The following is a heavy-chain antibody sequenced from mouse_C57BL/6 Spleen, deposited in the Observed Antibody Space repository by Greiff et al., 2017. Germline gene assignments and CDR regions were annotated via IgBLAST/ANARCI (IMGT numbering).Heavy chain of an antibody. J-gene: IGHJ2*01. V-gene: IGHV1-19*01. CDR3: ARGDYDDY. CDR2: INPYNGGT. CDR1: GYTFTDYY. D-gene: IGHD2-4*01. Sequence: EVKLMESGPVLVKPGASVKMSCKASGYTFTDYYMNWVKQSHGKSLEWIGVINPYNGGTSYNQKFKGKATLTVDKSSSTAYMELNSLTSEDSAVYYCARGDYDDYWGQGTTLTVSS.